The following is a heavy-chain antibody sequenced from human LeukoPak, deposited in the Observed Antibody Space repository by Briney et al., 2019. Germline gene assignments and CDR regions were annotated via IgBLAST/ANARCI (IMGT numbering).Heavy chain of an antibody. CDR2: IKSKTDGGTT. CDR1: GFTFSNAW. Sequence: GGSLRLSCAASGFTFSNAWMSWVRQAPGKGLEWVGRIKSKTDGGTTDYAAPVKGRFTISRDDSKNTLYLQMNSLKTEDTAVYYCTTEVYYYDSSGLTFYFDYWGQGTLVTVSS. D-gene: IGHD3-22*01. CDR3: TTEVYYYDSSGLTFYFDY. V-gene: IGHV3-15*01. J-gene: IGHJ4*02.